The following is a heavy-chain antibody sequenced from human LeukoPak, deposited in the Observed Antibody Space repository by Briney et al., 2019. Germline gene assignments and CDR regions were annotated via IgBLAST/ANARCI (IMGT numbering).Heavy chain of an antibody. CDR2: IYPGDSDF. D-gene: IGHD5-24*01. Sequence: PGESLKISCKGSGYIFINYWIGWVRQMPGIGLEWMGIIYPGDSDFKYSPSFQGQVTISADKSISTAYLQWSSLKASDTAMYYCARGEMATTHPYFDYWGQGTLVTVSS. J-gene: IGHJ4*02. V-gene: IGHV5-51*01. CDR1: GYIFINYW. CDR3: ARGEMATTHPYFDY.